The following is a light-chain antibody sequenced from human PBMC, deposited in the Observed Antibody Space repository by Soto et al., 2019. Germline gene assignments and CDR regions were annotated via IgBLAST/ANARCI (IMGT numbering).Light chain of an antibody. V-gene: IGLV2-8*01. J-gene: IGLJ2*01. CDR1: SSDVGGYDY. CDR3: SSYAGSNNLI. CDR2: GVS. Sequence: QSALTQPPSASGSPGQSVTISCTGTSSDVGGYDYVSWYQQHPGKAPKLMIHGVSKRPSGVPDRFSSSKSGNTASLTVSGLQAEDEADYYCSSYAGSNNLIFGGGTKLTVL.